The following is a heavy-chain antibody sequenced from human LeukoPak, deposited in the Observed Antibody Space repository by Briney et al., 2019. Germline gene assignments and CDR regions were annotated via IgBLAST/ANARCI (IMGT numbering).Heavy chain of an antibody. D-gene: IGHD3-16*02. Sequence: PGGSLRLSCAASEFSVGSNYMTSVRQAPGKGGLEWVSSIGFTTSYIYYADSVKGRFTISRDNAKNSLYLQMNSLRAEDTAVYYCARAHIVGFDYYYYLDVWGRGTTVTVSS. J-gene: IGHJ6*03. V-gene: IGHV3-21*01. CDR2: IGFTTSYI. CDR3: ARAHIVGFDYYYYLDV. CDR1: EFSVGSNY.